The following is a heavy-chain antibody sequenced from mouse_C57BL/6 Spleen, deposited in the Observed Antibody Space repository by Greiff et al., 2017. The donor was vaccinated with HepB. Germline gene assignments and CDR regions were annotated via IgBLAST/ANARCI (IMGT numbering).Heavy chain of an antibody. CDR1: GYSITSDY. V-gene: IGHV3-8*01. D-gene: IGHD1-1*02. Sequence: VQLKESGPGLAKPSRTLSLTCSVTGYSITSDYWNWIRKFPGNKLEYMGYISYSGSTYYNPSLKSRISITRDTSTNQYYLQLNSVTTEDTATYYCARVYYGDYYAMDYWGQGTSVTVSS. J-gene: IGHJ4*01. CDR3: ARVYYGDYYAMDY. CDR2: ISYSGST.